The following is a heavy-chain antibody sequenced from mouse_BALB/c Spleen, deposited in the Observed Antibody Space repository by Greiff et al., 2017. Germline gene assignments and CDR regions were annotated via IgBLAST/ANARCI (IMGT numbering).Heavy chain of an antibody. D-gene: IGHD2-14*01. J-gene: IGHJ3*01. CDR1: GFTFSSYA. Sequence: EVQGVESGGGLVKPGGSLKLSCAASGFTFSSYAMSWVRQTPEKRLEWVASISSGGSTYYPDSVKGRFTISRDNARNILYLQMSSLRSEDTAMYYCAREGAPYYRFAWFAYWGQGTLVTVSA. CDR3: AREGAPYYRFAWFAY. CDR2: ISSGGST. V-gene: IGHV5-6-5*01.